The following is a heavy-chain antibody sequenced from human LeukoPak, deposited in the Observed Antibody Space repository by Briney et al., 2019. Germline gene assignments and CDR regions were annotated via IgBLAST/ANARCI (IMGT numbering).Heavy chain of an antibody. CDR1: GFTFSSYA. Sequence: GGSLRLSCAASGFTFSSYAMHWVRQAPGKGLEWVAVISYDGSNKYYADSVKGRFTISRDNSKNTLCLQMNSLRAEDTAVYYCARDPPMTTVTTFYYWGQGTLVTVSS. D-gene: IGHD4-17*01. CDR2: ISYDGSNK. J-gene: IGHJ4*02. V-gene: IGHV3-30-3*01. CDR3: ARDPPMTTVTTFYY.